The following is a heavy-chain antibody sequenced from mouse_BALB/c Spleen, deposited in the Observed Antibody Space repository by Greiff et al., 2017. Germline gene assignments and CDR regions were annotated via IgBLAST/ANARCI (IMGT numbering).Heavy chain of an antibody. J-gene: IGHJ3*01. CDR2: ISYSGST. D-gene: IGHD2-4*01. CDR3: ARDYDYDVGFAY. CDR1: GYSIPSDYA. Sequence: EVKLVGAGPGLVKPSQSLSLTRTVPGYSIPSDYAWNWIRQFPGNKLEWMGYISYSGSTSYNPSLKSRISITRDTSKNQFFLQLNSVTTEDTATYYCARDYDYDVGFAYWGQGTLVTVSA. V-gene: IGHV3-2*02.